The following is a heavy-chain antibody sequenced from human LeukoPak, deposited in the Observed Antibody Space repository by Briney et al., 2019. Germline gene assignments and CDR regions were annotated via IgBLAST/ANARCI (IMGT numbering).Heavy chain of an antibody. Sequence: SETLSLTCTVSGGSINSHYWSRIRQPPGKGLEWIGDIYYKGNTNYNPSLKSRVTISVDTSKNHLSLKLTSVLAADTAIYYCVRRDNTGWNYFDYWGQGILVTVSS. CDR2: IYYKGNT. D-gene: IGHD6-19*01. CDR1: GGSINSHY. V-gene: IGHV4-59*08. CDR3: VRRDNTGWNYFDY. J-gene: IGHJ4*02.